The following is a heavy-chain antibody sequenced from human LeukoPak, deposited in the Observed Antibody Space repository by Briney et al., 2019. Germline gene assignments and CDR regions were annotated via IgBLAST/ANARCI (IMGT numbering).Heavy chain of an antibody. V-gene: IGHV7-4-1*02. CDR3: ARETPSPTSPYYYGSGGY. CDR2: INTNTGNP. J-gene: IGHJ4*02. D-gene: IGHD3-10*01. Sequence: ASVKVSCKASGYTFTSYAMNWVRQAPGQGLERMGWINTNTGNPTYAQGFTGRFVFSLDTSVSTAYLQISSLKAEDTAVYYCARETPSPTSPYYYGSGGYWGQGTLVTVSS. CDR1: GYTFTSYA.